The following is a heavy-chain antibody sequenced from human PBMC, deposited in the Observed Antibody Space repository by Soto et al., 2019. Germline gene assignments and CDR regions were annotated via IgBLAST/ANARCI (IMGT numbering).Heavy chain of an antibody. J-gene: IGHJ6*02. CDR1: GGSISSYY. CDR3: ARVSAAARVLRYFGPYYYYGMDV. V-gene: IGHV4-59*01. Sequence: SETLSLTCTVSGGSISSYYWSWIRQPPGKGLEWIGYIYYSGSTNYNPSLKSRVTISVDTSKNQFSLKLSSVTAADTAVYYCARVSAAARVLRYFGPYYYYGMDVWGQGTTVTVSS. D-gene: IGHD3-9*01. CDR2: IYYSGST.